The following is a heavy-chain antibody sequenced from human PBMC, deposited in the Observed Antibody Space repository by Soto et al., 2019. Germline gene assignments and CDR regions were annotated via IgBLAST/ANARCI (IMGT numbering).Heavy chain of an antibody. Sequence: PSETLSLTCAVYGGSFSGYYWSWIRQPPGKGLEWIGEINHSGSTNYNPSLKSRVTISVDTSKNQFSLKLSSVTAADTAVYYCASGLTGTTYYYYYYMDVWGKGTTVTVSS. CDR2: INHSGST. J-gene: IGHJ6*03. CDR3: ASGLTGTTYYYYYYMDV. CDR1: GGSFSGYY. D-gene: IGHD1-7*01. V-gene: IGHV4-34*01.